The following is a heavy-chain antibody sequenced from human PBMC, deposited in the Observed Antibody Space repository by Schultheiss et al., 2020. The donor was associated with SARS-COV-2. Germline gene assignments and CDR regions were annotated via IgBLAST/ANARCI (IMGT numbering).Heavy chain of an antibody. J-gene: IGHJ6*02. CDR3: AKDLDGANFYYYGMDV. D-gene: IGHD1-26*01. CDR2: ISGSGGST. Sequence: GGSLRLSCAASGFTFSSYAMSWVRQAPGKGLEWVSAISGSGGSTYYADSVKGRFTISRDNSKNIVYMHMNSLTTEDTAVYYCAKDLDGANFYYYGMDVWGQGTTVTVSS. CDR1: GFTFSSYA. V-gene: IGHV3-23*01.